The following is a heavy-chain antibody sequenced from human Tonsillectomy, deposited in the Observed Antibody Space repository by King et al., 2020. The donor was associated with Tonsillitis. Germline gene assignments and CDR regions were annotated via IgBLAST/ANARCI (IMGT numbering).Heavy chain of an antibody. CDR1: GYTFTNYW. Sequence: QLVQSGVEVKKPGESLKISCKASGYTFTNYWIGGVRQMPGKGLEWMGIIYPGDSDTRYSPSFQGQVTISADKSVTTAYLQWSSLKASDTAMYYCASRPDAFDVWGQGKMVTVSS. CDR2: IYPGDSDT. V-gene: IGHV5-51*01. CDR3: ASRPDAFDV. J-gene: IGHJ3*01.